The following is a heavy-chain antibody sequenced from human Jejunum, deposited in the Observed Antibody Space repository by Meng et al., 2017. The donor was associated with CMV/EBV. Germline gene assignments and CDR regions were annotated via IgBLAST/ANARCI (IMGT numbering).Heavy chain of an antibody. CDR1: GGSISSSS. V-gene: IGHV4-59*01. J-gene: IGHJ4*02. Sequence: CTVSGGSISSSSWSWLRQPPGKGLEWIGYISYSGSTNYNPSLKSRVTISVDTSKNQFSLKLASVTAADTGVYYCARDRASGSEFDCWGQGTLVTVSS. CDR2: ISYSGST. D-gene: IGHD1-26*01. CDR3: ARDRASGSEFDC.